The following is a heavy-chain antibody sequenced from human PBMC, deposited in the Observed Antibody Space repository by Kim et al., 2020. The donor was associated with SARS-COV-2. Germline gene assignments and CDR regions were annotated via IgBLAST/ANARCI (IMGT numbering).Heavy chain of an antibody. Sequence: SSRTIYYAGSVKGRVTISRENAKNSLYLKMNSLGDEDTAVYYWTRGGADYWGQGTLVTVSS. D-gene: IGHD1-26*01. J-gene: IGHJ4*02. CDR2: SSRTI. CDR3: TRGGADY. V-gene: IGHV3-48*02.